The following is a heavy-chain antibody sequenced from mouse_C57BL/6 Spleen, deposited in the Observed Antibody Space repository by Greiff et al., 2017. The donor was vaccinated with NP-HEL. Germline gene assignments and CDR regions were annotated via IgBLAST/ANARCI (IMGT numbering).Heavy chain of an antibody. CDR1: GYAFTNYL. CDR3: AREGLTGTYYAMDY. CDR2: INPGSGGT. Sequence: VKLMESGAELVRPGTSVKVSCKASGYAFTNYLIEWVKQRPGQGLEWIGVINPGSGGTNYNEKFKGKATLTADKSSSTAYMQLSSLTSEDSAVYFCAREGLTGTYYAMDYWGQGTSVTVSS. V-gene: IGHV1-54*01. D-gene: IGHD4-1*01. J-gene: IGHJ4*01.